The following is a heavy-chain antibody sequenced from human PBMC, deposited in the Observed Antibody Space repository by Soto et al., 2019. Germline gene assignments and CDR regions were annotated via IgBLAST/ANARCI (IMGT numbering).Heavy chain of an antibody. CDR2: IDHSGST. J-gene: IGHJ4*02. CDR1: GDSISSSKW. Sequence: QVQLQESGPGLVKPSGTLSLTCAVSGDSISSSKWWSWVRQPPGKGLEWSGDIDHSGSTNYNPSLKSPVILSVDKSKKQFSLKLSTVTDAVTAVYYCARGERQQQRDYWGQGTLVTVSS. D-gene: IGHD6-13*01. V-gene: IGHV4-4*02. CDR3: ARGERQQQRDY.